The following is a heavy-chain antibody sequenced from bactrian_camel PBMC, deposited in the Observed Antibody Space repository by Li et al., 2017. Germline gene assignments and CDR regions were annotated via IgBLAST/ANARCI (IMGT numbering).Heavy chain of an antibody. Sequence: HVQLVESGGGSVQGGGSLRLSCVSSGYGIRYGCMGWLRQAAGKEREGVAFIWTTTYYADSVKGRFTISQDDAKNTVYLQMNTLEPEDTGMYYCGADPSPPPRRGPRYAAARYWGQGTQVTVS. CDR2: IWTTT. CDR1: GYGIRYGC. CDR3: GADPSPPPRRGPRYAAARY. D-gene: IGHD1*01. J-gene: IGHJ4*01. V-gene: IGHV3S63*01.